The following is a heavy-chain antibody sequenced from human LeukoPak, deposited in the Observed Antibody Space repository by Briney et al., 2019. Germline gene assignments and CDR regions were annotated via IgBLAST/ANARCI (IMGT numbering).Heavy chain of an antibody. CDR3: ARWGRAKGQNY. D-gene: IGHD3-16*01. CDR2: FDPEDGET. CDR1: RYTLTELS. V-gene: IGHV1-24*01. J-gene: IGHJ4*02. Sequence: ASVKVSCKVSRYTLTELSMHWVRQAPGKGLEWMGGFDPEDGETIYAQKFQGRVTMTEDTSTDTAYMELRSLISDDTAVYYCARWGRAKGQNYWGQGTLVTVSS.